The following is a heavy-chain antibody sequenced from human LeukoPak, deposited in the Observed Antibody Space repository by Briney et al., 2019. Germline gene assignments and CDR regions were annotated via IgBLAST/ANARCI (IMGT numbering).Heavy chain of an antibody. D-gene: IGHD2-2*01. J-gene: IGHJ5*02. CDR2: INPNSGGT. CDR1: GYSFVGYY. V-gene: IGHV1-2*02. CDR3: AREGGIVAVQAANWFDP. Sequence: ASVKVSCKASGYSFVGYYMHWVRQAPGQGLEWMGCINPNSGGTNYAQKFQGRVTMTRDTSISTAYMELSRLTSDDTAVYYCAREGGIVAVQAANWFDPWGQGTLVTVSS.